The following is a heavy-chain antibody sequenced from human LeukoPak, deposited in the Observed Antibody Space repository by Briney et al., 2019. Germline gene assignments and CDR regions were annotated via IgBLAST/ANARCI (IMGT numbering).Heavy chain of an antibody. CDR3: TTDYFASGNF. D-gene: IGHD3-10*01. Sequence: GGSLRLSCAASGFTFSSYSMNWVRQAPGKGLEWVGRIKSKTDGATTDYAAPVKGRFTISRDDSKNILYMQMNSLKTEDTAVYYCTTDYFASGNFWGQGTLVTASS. V-gene: IGHV3-15*05. J-gene: IGHJ4*02. CDR1: GFTFSSYS. CDR2: IKSKTDGATT.